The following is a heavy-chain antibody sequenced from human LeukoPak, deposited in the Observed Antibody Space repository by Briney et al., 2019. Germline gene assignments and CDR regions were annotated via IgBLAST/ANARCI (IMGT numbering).Heavy chain of an antibody. V-gene: IGHV3-66*02. D-gene: IGHD3-10*01. Sequence: PGGSLRLSCAASGFTVSSNYMSWVRQPPGRGLEWVSVIYSGGSTYYADSVKSRFTISRDNSKNTLYLQMNSLRAEDTAVYYCAREKRLLWFGELVYYYYYYMDVWGKGTTVTVSS. CDR2: IYSGGST. CDR3: AREKRLLWFGELVYYYYYYMDV. CDR1: GFTVSSNY. J-gene: IGHJ6*03.